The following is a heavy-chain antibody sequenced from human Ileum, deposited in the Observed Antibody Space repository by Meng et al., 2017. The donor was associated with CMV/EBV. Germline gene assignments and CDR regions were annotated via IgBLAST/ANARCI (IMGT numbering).Heavy chain of an antibody. J-gene: IGHJ5*02. V-gene: IGHV4-34*02. CDR1: GGSFFDYF. CDR3: VSRGRGSEP. Sequence: QEPLQHCGAVLVKTSETPSLPCPVEGGSFFDYFCTCTRPSPGKGLEWISDINHKGHSKYIPSLKSRATVSKDTSKKRFSPRMSSVTAANTATYYCVSRGRGSEPWGQGTLVTVSS. D-gene: IGHD1-26*01. CDR2: INHKGHS.